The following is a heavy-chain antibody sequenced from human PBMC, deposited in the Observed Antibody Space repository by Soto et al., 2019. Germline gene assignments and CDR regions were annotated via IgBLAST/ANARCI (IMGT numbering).Heavy chain of an antibody. D-gene: IGHD6-19*01. Sequence: QVQLLQSGAEVKKPGASVKVSCKASGYTFTGYYMHWVRQAPGQGLEWMGWINPNSGGTNYAQKYQGRVTMTRDTSNSTAYMELSRLRSDDTAVYYCARDIAVAGSDAFDIWGQGTMVTVSS. J-gene: IGHJ3*02. CDR2: INPNSGGT. CDR3: ARDIAVAGSDAFDI. CDR1: GYTFTGYY. V-gene: IGHV1-2*02.